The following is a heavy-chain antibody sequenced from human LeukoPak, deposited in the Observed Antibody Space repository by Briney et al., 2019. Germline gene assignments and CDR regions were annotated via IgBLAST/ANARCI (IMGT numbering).Heavy chain of an antibody. V-gene: IGHV3-7*01. J-gene: IGHJ6*03. Sequence: ETLSLTCAVYGGSFSGYYRSWVRQAPGKGLEWVANIKQDGSEKYYVDSVKGRFTISRDNAKNSLYLQMNSLRAEDTAVYYCARDASVVSYYMDVWGKGTTVTVSS. CDR2: IKQDGSEK. CDR3: ARDASVVSYYMDV. D-gene: IGHD3-22*01. CDR1: GGSFSGYY.